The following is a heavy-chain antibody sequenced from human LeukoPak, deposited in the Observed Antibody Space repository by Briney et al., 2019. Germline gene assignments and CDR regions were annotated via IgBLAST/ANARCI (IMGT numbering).Heavy chain of an antibody. CDR3: ARGQLDMDV. J-gene: IGHJ6*03. V-gene: IGHV3-23*01. CDR2: VGPSGART. D-gene: IGHD1-1*01. CDR1: GFTFSHHG. Sequence: PGGSLRLSCAASGFTFSHHGMNWVRQAPGKGLEWVSGVGPSGARTYYADSVKGRFTVSRDNARNSLYLQMNSLRAEDTALYYCARGQLDMDVWGKGTTVTVSS.